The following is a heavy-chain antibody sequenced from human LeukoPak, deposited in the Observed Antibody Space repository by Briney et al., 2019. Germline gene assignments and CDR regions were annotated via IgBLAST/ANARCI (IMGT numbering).Heavy chain of an antibody. CDR2: ISDSAGST. CDR3: AKVGMVRYYYYYMDV. Sequence: GGSLRLSCAASGFTFSSYAMYWVRQAPGKGLEWVSAISDSAGSTYYADSVKGRFTISRDNSKNTLYLQMNSLRAEDTAVYYCAKVGMVRYYYYYMDVWGKGTTVTISS. V-gene: IGHV3-23*01. J-gene: IGHJ6*03. D-gene: IGHD3-3*01. CDR1: GFTFSSYA.